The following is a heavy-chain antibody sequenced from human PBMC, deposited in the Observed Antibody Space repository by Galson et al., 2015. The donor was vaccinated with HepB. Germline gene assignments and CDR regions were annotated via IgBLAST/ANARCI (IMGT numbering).Heavy chain of an antibody. J-gene: IGHJ6*02. CDR3: ARVRRSAGKYYYGMDV. CDR1: GYTFIDYD. Sequence: SVKVSCKASGYTFIDYDINWVRQATGQGLEWMGWMNPNSDNTGYAQRFQGRVTMTRNTSISTAYMELSSLRSEDTAVYYCARVRRSAGKYYYGMDVWGQGTTVTVSS. V-gene: IGHV1-8*01. D-gene: IGHD1-26*01. CDR2: MNPNSDNT.